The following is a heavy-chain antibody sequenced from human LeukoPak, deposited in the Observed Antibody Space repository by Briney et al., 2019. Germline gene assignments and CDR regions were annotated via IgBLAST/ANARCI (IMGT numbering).Heavy chain of an antibody. D-gene: IGHD3-3*01. CDR1: GFTFSSYS. Sequence: GGSLRLSCAASGFTFSSYSMNWVRQAPGKGLAGVSAISGSGGSTYYADSVKGRFTISRDNSKNTLYLQMNSLRAEDTAVYYCAKSPVRAIFGVVITYYFDYWGQGTLVTVSS. CDR2: ISGSGGST. V-gene: IGHV3-23*01. J-gene: IGHJ4*02. CDR3: AKSPVRAIFGVVITYYFDY.